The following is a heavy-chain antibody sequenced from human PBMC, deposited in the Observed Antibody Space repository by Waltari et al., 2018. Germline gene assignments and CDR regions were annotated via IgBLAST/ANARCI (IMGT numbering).Heavy chain of an antibody. D-gene: IGHD1-26*01. CDR3: AGGPKWVNY. CDR1: GFTFRSHW. V-gene: IGHV3-7*04. Sequence: EVQLVESGGGLVQPGGSLRLSCAASGFTFRSHWMTWVSQAPGKGPEWLANIKADGSEQYYADSVKGRFTISRDNAENSLYLQMDSLTLEDTAVYYCAGGPKWVNYWGQGTLVTVSS. J-gene: IGHJ4*02. CDR2: IKADGSEQ.